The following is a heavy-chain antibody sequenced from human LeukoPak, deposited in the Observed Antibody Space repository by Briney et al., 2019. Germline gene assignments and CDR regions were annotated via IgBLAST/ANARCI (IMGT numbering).Heavy chain of an antibody. V-gene: IGHV1-69*13. D-gene: IGHD5-18*01. CDR3: AYGYSYIAF. J-gene: IGHJ4*02. CDR2: ITPIFGTT. CDR1: GGTFSSYA. Sequence: ASVKVSCKASGGTFSSYAINWVRQAPGRGVEWMGGITPIFGTTDSAEKFQGRVTITADASTYTAFMELSSLTSDDTAVYYCAYGYSYIAFWGQGTLVTVSS.